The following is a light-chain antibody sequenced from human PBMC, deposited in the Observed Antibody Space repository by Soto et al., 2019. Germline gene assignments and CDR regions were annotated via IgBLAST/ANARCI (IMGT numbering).Light chain of an antibody. Sequence: EIVMTQSPATLSVSPLEIATLSFMASQSVSSYLAWYQQKPGQAPRLLIYGASTRATGIPARFSGSGSGIEFTLTISSLQSEDFAVYYCQQYNNWPRTFGQGTKVDIK. CDR3: QQYNNWPRT. J-gene: IGKJ1*01. V-gene: IGKV3-15*01. CDR2: GAS. CDR1: QSVSSY.